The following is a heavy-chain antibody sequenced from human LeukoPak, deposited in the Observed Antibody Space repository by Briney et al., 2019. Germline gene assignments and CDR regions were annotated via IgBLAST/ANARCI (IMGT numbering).Heavy chain of an antibody. CDR1: GFTFSSYS. D-gene: IGHD6-6*01. CDR3: ARDSPSRVSSDCMDV. J-gene: IGHJ6*03. V-gene: IGHV3-30*01. CDR2: TSFGGSNK. Sequence: GGSLRLSCAASGFTFSSYSTHWARQAPGKWLEWVTDTSFGGSNKFCAVSVKGRFTLSRDRPKHTLCLQMNSVRTTDTSVNECARDSPSRVSSDCMDVWGKGTTVTVSS.